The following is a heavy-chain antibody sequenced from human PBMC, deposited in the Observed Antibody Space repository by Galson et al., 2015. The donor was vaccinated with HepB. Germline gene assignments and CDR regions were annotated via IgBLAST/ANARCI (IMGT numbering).Heavy chain of an antibody. D-gene: IGHD3-10*01. CDR2: IYYSGST. J-gene: IGHJ4*02. V-gene: IGHV4-59*01. CDR1: GGSISSYY. CDR3: ARVGWAGSYPD. Sequence: SETLSLTCTVSGGSISSYYWSWIRQPPGKGLEWIGYIYYSGSTNYNPSLKSRVTISVDTSKNQFSLKLSSVTAADTAVYYCARVGWAGSYPDWGQGTLVTVSS.